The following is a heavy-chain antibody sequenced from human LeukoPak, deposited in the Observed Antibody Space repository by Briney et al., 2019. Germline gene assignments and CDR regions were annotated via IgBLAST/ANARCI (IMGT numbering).Heavy chain of an antibody. D-gene: IGHD6-13*01. J-gene: IGHJ4*02. CDR2: IYYSGST. CDR3: ARGPSTRQQLESEDDY. CDR1: GGSISSYY. V-gene: IGHV4-59*12. Sequence: SETLSLTCTVSGGSISSYYWSWIRQPPGKGMEWIGYIYYSGSTNYNPSLKSRVTISVDASKNQFSLKLSSVTAADTAVYYCARGPSTRQQLESEDDYWGQGTLVTVSS.